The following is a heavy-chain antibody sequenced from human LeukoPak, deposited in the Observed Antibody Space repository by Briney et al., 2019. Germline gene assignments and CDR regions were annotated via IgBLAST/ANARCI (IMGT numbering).Heavy chain of an antibody. D-gene: IGHD2-15*01. CDR1: GFTFSSYW. Sequence: PGGSLRLSCAASGFTFSSYWMSWVRQAPGKGLEWVANIKQDGSEKYYVDSVKGRFTISRGNAKNSLFLQMNSLRAEDTAIYYCTTDTWYSAGHWGQGTLVTVSS. CDR3: TTDTWYSAGH. J-gene: IGHJ4*02. CDR2: IKQDGSEK. V-gene: IGHV3-7*03.